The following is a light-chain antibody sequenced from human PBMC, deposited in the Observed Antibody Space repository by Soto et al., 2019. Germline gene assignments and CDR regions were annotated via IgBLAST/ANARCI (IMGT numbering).Light chain of an antibody. J-gene: IGLJ2*01. V-gene: IGLV2-14*01. CDR2: DVS. Sequence: QSVLTQPASVSGSPGQSITISCTGTSSDVGGYNYVSWYQQHPGKAPKLMIYDVSNRPSGVSKRFSGSKSGNTASLTISGLQAEDEADYYCSSYTSNSPYVVFGGGTQLTVL. CDR3: SSYTSNSPYVV. CDR1: SSDVGGYNY.